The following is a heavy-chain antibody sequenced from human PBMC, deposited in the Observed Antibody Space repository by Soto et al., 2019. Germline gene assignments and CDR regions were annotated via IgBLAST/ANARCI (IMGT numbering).Heavy chain of an antibody. V-gene: IGHV3-30-3*01. D-gene: IGHD6-19*01. CDR1: GFTFSSYA. CDR2: ISYDGSNK. CDR3: ARDAVLAFVAAYYYDY. J-gene: IGHJ4*02. Sequence: QVQLVESGGGVVQPGRSLSLSCAASGFTFSSYAMHWVRQAPGKGLEWVAVISYDGSNKYYADSVKGRFTISRDNSKNTLYLQMNSLRAEDTAVYYCARDAVLAFVAAYYYDYWGQGTLVTVSS.